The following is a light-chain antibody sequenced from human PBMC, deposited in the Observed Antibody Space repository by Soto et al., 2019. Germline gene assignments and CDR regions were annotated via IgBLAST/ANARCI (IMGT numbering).Light chain of an antibody. CDR3: SSYTSSSTYV. V-gene: IGLV2-14*01. J-gene: IGLJ1*01. CDR2: EVS. CDR1: SSDVGGYNY. Sequence: QSVLTQPASVSGSPGQSITISCTGTSSDVGGYNYVSWYQQHPGKAPKLMIYEVSNRPSGVSNRFSGSKSGNTASLTISGLQGEDEADYYCSSYTSSSTYVFGTGTKLTVL.